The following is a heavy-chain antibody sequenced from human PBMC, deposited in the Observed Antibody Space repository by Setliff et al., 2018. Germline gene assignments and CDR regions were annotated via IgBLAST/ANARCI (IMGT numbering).Heavy chain of an antibody. CDR2: ISWNSGSI. Sequence: GGSLRLSCAASGFTFVNYWMHWVRQAPGKGLEWVSGISWNSGSIGYADSVKGRFTISRDNAKNSLYLQMNSLRAEDTALYYCAKDIRPGGELPGDYYGMDVWGQGTTVTVSS. J-gene: IGHJ6*02. CDR1: GFTFVNYW. CDR3: AKDIRPGGELPGDYYGMDV. V-gene: IGHV3-9*01. D-gene: IGHD1-26*01.